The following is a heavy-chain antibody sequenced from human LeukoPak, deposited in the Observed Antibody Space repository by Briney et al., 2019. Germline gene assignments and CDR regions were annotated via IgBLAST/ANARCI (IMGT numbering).Heavy chain of an antibody. D-gene: IGHD6-19*01. CDR3: AKAKQWLDDAFDI. Sequence: GGSLRLSCAASGFTFSSYPVHWVRQAPGKGLEWVTLISYDGSNKYYADSEKGRFTISRDNSKNTLYLQMNSLRADDTAVYYCAKAKQWLDDAFDIWGQGTMVTVSS. CDR2: ISYDGSNK. V-gene: IGHV3-30*04. J-gene: IGHJ3*02. CDR1: GFTFSSYP.